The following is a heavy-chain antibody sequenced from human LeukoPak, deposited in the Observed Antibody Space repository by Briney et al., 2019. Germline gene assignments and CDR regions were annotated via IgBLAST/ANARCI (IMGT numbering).Heavy chain of an antibody. Sequence: GGSLRLSCAASGFTFSSYSMNWVRQAPGKGLEWVSYVSSSSSAIYYADSVKGRFTISRDNAKNSLYLQMNSLADDDTAVYYCARDRVGYPKYYFDYWGQGTLVTVS. CDR1: GFTFSSYS. V-gene: IGHV3-48*02. J-gene: IGHJ4*02. D-gene: IGHD5-12*01. CDR2: VSSSSSAI. CDR3: ARDRVGYPKYYFDY.